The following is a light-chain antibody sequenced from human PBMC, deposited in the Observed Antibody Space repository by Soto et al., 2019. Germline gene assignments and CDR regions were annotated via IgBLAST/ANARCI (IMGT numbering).Light chain of an antibody. CDR1: QSVSSN. J-gene: IGKJ1*01. Sequence: EIVMTQSPATLSVSPGDRTTLSCRASQSVSSNLAWYQQKRGQAPRLLIYAASTRATGIPARFSGSGSGTELTLTIRSLQSEDFANYYCQQYNTWPPWTFGQGTNVEIK. CDR3: QQYNTWPPWT. V-gene: IGKV3-15*01. CDR2: AAS.